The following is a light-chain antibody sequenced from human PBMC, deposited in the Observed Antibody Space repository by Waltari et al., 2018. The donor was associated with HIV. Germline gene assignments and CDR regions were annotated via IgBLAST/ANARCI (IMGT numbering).Light chain of an antibody. J-gene: IGLJ2*01. CDR2: DGS. CDR1: SLRSYY. CDR3: SSRDSSGNSVL. Sequence: SSELAQAPAVSVALGETVTITCRGDSLRSYYAPWYRQKPGQAPSLVIFDGSKRPSGIPGRFSGSTSGSAASLTITGAQSGDEADYYCSSRDSSGNSVLFGGGTRLTVL. V-gene: IGLV3-19*01.